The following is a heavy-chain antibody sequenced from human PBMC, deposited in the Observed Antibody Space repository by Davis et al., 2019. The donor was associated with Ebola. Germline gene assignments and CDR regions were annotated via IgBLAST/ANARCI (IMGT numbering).Heavy chain of an antibody. J-gene: IGHJ5*02. CDR1: GGSVSSVNYY. CDR2: IYYSGTT. D-gene: IGHD4-17*01. CDR3: ARDGGDFGDYWFDP. V-gene: IGHV4-61*01. Sequence: SETLSLTCSVSGGSVSSVNYYWSWIRQAPGKGLEWIGYIYYSGTTHYNPSLKSRSTISVDTSKNQFSLKLSSVTAADTAVYYCARDGGDFGDYWFDPWGQGTLVTVSS.